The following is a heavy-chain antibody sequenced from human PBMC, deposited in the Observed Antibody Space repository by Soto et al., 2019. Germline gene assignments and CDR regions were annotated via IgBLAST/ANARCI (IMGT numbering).Heavy chain of an antibody. Sequence: RASVTVSCKASGYTFTSHGIHWVRQAPGQGLELMGWISAYNGDTKYEQKFQGRVTMTTDASSSTAYMELKSLSSDDTAVYFCARDPSNTSGNRIWFDPWGQGTQVTVSS. CDR2: ISAYNGDT. D-gene: IGHD6-19*01. V-gene: IGHV1-18*04. CDR3: ARDPSNTSGNRIWFDP. J-gene: IGHJ5*02. CDR1: GYTFTSHG.